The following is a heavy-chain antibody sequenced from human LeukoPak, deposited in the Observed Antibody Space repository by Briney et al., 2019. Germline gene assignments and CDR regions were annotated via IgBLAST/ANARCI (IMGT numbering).Heavy chain of an antibody. CDR2: ISSSSSYI. Sequence: PGGSLRLSCAASGFTFSSYSMNWVRQAPGKGLEWASSISSSSSYIYYADSVKGRFTISRDNAKNSLYLQMNSLRAEDTAVYYCARDTAYDSSGDDAFDIWGQGTMVTVSS. CDR1: GFTFSSYS. CDR3: ARDTAYDSSGDDAFDI. D-gene: IGHD3-22*01. V-gene: IGHV3-21*01. J-gene: IGHJ3*02.